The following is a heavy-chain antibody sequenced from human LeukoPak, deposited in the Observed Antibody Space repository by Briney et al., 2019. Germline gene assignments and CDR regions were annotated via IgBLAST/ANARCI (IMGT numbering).Heavy chain of an antibody. CDR1: AFTFSSYA. J-gene: IGHJ6*02. V-gene: IGHV3-30-3*01. D-gene: IGHD2-15*01. Sequence: GGSLRLSCAASAFTFSSYAMHWVRQAPGKGLEWVAVISYDGSNKYYADSVKGRFTISRDNSKNTLYLQMNSLRAEDTAVYYCARDGGFCSGGSCYSRGNYYYYGMDVWGQGTTVTVSS. CDR2: ISYDGSNK. CDR3: ARDGGFCSGGSCYSRGNYYYYGMDV.